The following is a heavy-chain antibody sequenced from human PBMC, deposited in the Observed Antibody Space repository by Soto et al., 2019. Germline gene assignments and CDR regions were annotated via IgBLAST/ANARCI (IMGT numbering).Heavy chain of an antibody. CDR1: GFTFSSYA. J-gene: IGHJ6*03. V-gene: IGHV3-64*01. CDR2: ISSNGGST. Sequence: GGSLRLSCAASGFTFSSYAMHWVRQAPGKGLEYVSAISSNGGSTYYANSVKGRFTISRDNSKNTLYLQMGSLRAEDMAVYYCARDIGIAAAGTTTRLYYYYMDVWGKGTTVTVSS. D-gene: IGHD6-13*01. CDR3: ARDIGIAAAGTTTRLYYYYMDV.